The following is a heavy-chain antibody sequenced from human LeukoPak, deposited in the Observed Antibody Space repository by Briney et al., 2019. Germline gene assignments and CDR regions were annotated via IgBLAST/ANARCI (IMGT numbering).Heavy chain of an antibody. D-gene: IGHD3-10*01. CDR2: ISYDGSNK. V-gene: IGHV3-30*18. CDR3: AKDQNYYGSGSFFLGVVDY. J-gene: IGHJ4*02. CDR1: GFTFSSYG. Sequence: PGGSLRLSCAASGFTFSSYGMHWVRQAPGKGLEWVAVISYDGSNKYYADSVKGRFTISRDNSKNTLYLQMNSLRAEDTAVYYCAKDQNYYGSGSFFLGVVDYWGQGTLVTVSS.